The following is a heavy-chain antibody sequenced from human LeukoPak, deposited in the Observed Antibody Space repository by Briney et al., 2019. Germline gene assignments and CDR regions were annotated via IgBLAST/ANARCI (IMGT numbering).Heavy chain of an antibody. J-gene: IGHJ5*02. CDR1: GGSISSGSYY. Sequence: PSQTLSLTCTVSGGSISSGSYYWSWIRQAAGKGLEWIGRIYTSGSPSYNASLKSRVTISVDASKNQFSLRLSSVTAADTAVYYCARWEGWFDPWGQGTLVTVSS. CDR2: IYTSGSP. CDR3: ARWEGWFDP. D-gene: IGHD1-26*01. V-gene: IGHV4-61*02.